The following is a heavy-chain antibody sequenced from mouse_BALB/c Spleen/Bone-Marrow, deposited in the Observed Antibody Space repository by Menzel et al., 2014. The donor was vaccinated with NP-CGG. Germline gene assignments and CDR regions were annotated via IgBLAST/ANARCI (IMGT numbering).Heavy chain of an antibody. CDR1: GFTFSSFG. CDR3: ARGGNGDDVDV. Sequence: EVQLVESGGGLVQPGGSRKLSCAASGFTFSSFGMHWVRQAPEEGLEWVAYISSGSTAICYADTVKGRFSISRDNPKNTLFLQMTSLRSEDTAMYYCARGGNGDDVDVWGAGATVTVSS. CDR2: ISSGSTAI. J-gene: IGHJ1*01. D-gene: IGHD4-1*01. V-gene: IGHV5-17*02.